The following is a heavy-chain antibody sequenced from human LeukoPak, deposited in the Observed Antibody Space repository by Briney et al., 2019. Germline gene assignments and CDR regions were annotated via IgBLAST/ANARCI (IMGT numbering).Heavy chain of an antibody. CDR3: ARDRTSTSSGIDY. CDR2: IYHSGST. V-gene: IGHV4-38-2*02. J-gene: IGHJ4*02. CDR1: GYSISSGYY. D-gene: IGHD2-2*01. Sequence: SETLSLTCTVSGYSISSGYYWGWIRQPPGKGLEWIGSIYHSGSTFYNPSLKSRVTISVDTSKNQFSLRLTSVTAADTAVYYCARDRTSTSSGIDYWGQGTLVTVSS.